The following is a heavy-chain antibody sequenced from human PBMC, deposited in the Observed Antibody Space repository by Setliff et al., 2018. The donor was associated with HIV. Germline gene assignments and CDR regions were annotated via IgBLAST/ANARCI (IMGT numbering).Heavy chain of an antibody. V-gene: IGHV1-3*01. CDR3: ARDRDNFWSGPFDY. CDR1: GYTFTSYA. D-gene: IGHD3-3*01. CDR2: INADNGNT. J-gene: IGHJ4*02. Sequence: ASVKVSCKASGYTFTSYAMHWVRQAPGQSLEWMGWINADNGNTKYSQKFQGRVTITRDTSASTAYVEMSSLRSEDTALYYCARDRDNFWSGPFDYWGQGTLVTVSS.